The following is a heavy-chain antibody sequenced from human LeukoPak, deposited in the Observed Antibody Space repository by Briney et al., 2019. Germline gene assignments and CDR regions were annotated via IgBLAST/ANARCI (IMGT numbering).Heavy chain of an antibody. V-gene: IGHV3-23*01. Sequence: GGSLRLSCAASGFTFSSYAMSWVRLAPGKGLEWVSAISGSGDSTYYADSGKGRFTISRDNSKNTLYLQMNSLRAEDTAVYYCARGPHIVVVTATDYWGQGTLVTVSS. CDR1: GFTFSSYA. D-gene: IGHD2-21*02. CDR2: ISGSGDST. CDR3: ARGPHIVVVTATDY. J-gene: IGHJ4*02.